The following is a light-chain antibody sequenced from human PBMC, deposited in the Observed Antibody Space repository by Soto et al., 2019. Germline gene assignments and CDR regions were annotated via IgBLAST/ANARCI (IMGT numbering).Light chain of an antibody. J-gene: IGLJ2*01. CDR3: TAWDDSLNVV. Sequence: QLVLTQPPSASGTPGQRVSISCSGSGSNIESKTVDWYQQLPGTAPKLLIYSNNQRPSGVPDRFSGSKSGTSASLAISGLQSEDEADYFCTAWDDSLNVVFGGGTKVTVL. CDR2: SNN. V-gene: IGLV1-44*01. CDR1: GSNIESKT.